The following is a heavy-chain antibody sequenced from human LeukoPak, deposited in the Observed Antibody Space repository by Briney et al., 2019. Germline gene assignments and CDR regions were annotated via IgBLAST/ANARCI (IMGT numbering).Heavy chain of an antibody. Sequence: ASVKVSCKASGYTFTGYYMHWVRQAPGQGLEWMGWINPNSGGTNYAQKFQGRVTMTRDTSISTACMELSRPRSDDTAVYYCARVGDFDCGGDCYRDYWGQGTLVTVSS. CDR2: INPNSGGT. V-gene: IGHV1-2*02. CDR1: GYTFTGYY. J-gene: IGHJ4*02. CDR3: ARVGDFDCGGDCYRDY. D-gene: IGHD2-21*01.